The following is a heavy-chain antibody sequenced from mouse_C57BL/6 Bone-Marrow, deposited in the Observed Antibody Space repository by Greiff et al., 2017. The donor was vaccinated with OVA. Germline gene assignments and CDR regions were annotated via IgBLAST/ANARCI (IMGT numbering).Heavy chain of an antibody. J-gene: IGHJ3*01. D-gene: IGHD2-3*01. CDR3: ARHGWLLFSWFAY. CDR1: GFTFSSYG. Sequence: EVQRVESGGDLVKPGGSLKLSCAASGFTFSSYGMSWVRQTPDKRLEWVATISSGGSYTYYPDSVKGRFTISRDNAKNTLYLQMSSLKSEDTAMYYCARHGWLLFSWFAYWGQGTLVTVSA. V-gene: IGHV5-6*01. CDR2: ISSGGSYT.